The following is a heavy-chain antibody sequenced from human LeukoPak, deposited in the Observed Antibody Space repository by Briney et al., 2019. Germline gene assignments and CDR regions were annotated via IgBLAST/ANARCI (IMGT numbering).Heavy chain of an antibody. CDR3: ARGAAYYYDSSGGFDY. J-gene: IGHJ4*02. CDR2: ISSSGSTI. V-gene: IGHV3-48*03. Sequence: GGSLRLSCAASGFTFSSYEMNWVRQAPGKGLAWVSYISSSGSTIYYADSVKGRFTISRDNAKNSLYLQMNSLRAEDTAAYYCARGAAYYYDSSGGFDYWGQGTLVTVSS. D-gene: IGHD3-22*01. CDR1: GFTFSSYE.